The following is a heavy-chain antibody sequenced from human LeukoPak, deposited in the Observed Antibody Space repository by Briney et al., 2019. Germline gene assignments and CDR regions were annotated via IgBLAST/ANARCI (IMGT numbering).Heavy chain of an antibody. CDR2: IFYSGST. Sequence: SETLSLTCTVSGYSISSGYYWGWIRQPPGKGLEWIGYIFYSGSTNYNPSLKSRVTISVDTSKNQFSLKLSSVTATDTAVYYCARLDYGGTYNDYWGQGTPVTVSS. CDR3: ARLDYGGTYNDY. V-gene: IGHV4-38-2*02. D-gene: IGHD1-26*01. J-gene: IGHJ4*02. CDR1: GYSISSGYY.